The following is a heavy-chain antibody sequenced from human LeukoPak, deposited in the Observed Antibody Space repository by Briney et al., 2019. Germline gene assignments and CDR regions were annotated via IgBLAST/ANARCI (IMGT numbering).Heavy chain of an antibody. D-gene: IGHD2-2*01. V-gene: IGHV1-18*01. Sequence: ASVKVSCKASGYTFTSYSISWVRQAPGQGLEWMGWISAYNGNTNYAQKLQGRVTMTTDTSTSTAYMELRSLRSDDTAVYYCARVVVVPAAKTHGDYWGQGTLVTVSS. CDR2: ISAYNGNT. J-gene: IGHJ4*02. CDR1: GYTFTSYS. CDR3: ARVVVVPAAKTHGDY.